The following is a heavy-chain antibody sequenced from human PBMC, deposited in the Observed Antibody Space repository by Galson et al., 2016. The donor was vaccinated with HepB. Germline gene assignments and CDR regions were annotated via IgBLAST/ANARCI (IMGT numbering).Heavy chain of an antibody. CDR2: IDWDDDT. V-gene: IGHV2-70*11. CDR3: ARAPSDYFYQYGMDV. CDR1: GFSLNTHKLS. Sequence: PALVKPTQTLTLTCTFSGFSLNTHKLSVSWIRQPPGRALEWLARIDWDDDTYHRSSLRARLIISKDTSKNQVVLRLTDMDPADTGTYFCARAPSDYFYQYGMDVWGQGTTVTVSS. J-gene: IGHJ6*02.